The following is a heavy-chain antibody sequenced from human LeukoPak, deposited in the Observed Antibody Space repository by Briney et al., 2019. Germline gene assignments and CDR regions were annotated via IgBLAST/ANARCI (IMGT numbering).Heavy chain of an antibody. CDR3: ARDPRYCSGGSCYPSG. D-gene: IGHD2-15*01. CDR1: RFTFSSYS. Sequence: GGSLRLSXAXSRFTFSSYSMNWVRQAPGKGLEWVSSISSSSSYIYYADSVKGRFTISRDNAKNSLYLQMNSLRAEDTAVYYCARDPRYCSGGSCYPSGWGQGTLVTVSS. CDR2: ISSSSSYI. J-gene: IGHJ4*02. V-gene: IGHV3-21*01.